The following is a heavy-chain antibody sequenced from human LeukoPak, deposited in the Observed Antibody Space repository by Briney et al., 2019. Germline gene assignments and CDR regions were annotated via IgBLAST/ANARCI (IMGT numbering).Heavy chain of an antibody. V-gene: IGHV3-53*05. Sequence: GSLRLSCAASGFTVSSNYMSWVRQAPGKGLEWVSVIYSGGSTYYADSVKGRFTISRDNSKNTLFLQMNSLRAEDTAVYYCARDLAVSGSFTHYFDYWGQGTLVTVSS. J-gene: IGHJ4*02. D-gene: IGHD3-10*01. CDR1: GFTVSSNY. CDR2: IYSGGST. CDR3: ARDLAVSGSFTHYFDY.